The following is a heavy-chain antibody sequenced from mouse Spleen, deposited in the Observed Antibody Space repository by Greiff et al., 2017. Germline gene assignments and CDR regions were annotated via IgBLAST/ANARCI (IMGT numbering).Heavy chain of an antibody. J-gene: IGHJ2*01. CDR1: GYTFTDYE. Sequence: QVQLQQSGAELVRPGASVTLSCKASGYTFTDYEMHWVKQTPVHGLEWIGAIDPETGGTAYNQKFKGKAILTADKSSSTAYMELRSLTSEDSAVYYCTREGLEGPTVGGYWGQGTTLTVSS. CDR2: IDPETGGT. D-gene: IGHD1-1*01. V-gene: IGHV1-15*01. CDR3: TREGLEGPTVGGY.